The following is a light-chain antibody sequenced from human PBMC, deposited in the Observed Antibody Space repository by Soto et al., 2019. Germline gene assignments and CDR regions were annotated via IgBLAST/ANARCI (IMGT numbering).Light chain of an antibody. CDR2: GAS. V-gene: IGKV3D-15*01. Sequence: EIVMTQSPATLSVSPGERATLSCRASQGVSGNLAWYQQKPGQAPRLLIYGASTRATGIPARFSGSGSGTEFTLTISSLQSEDFAVYYCQQYNNWPPTFGQGTKMEIK. CDR3: QQYNNWPPT. J-gene: IGKJ1*01. CDR1: QGVSGN.